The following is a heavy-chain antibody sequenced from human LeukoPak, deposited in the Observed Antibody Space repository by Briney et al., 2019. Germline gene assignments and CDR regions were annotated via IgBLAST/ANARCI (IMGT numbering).Heavy chain of an antibody. CDR1: GFTFRDYY. J-gene: IGHJ4*02. CDR2: ISGGAGAI. Sequence: GGSLRLSCTASGFTFRDYYFSWIRQAPGKGLEWVSCISGGAGAIYYADSVKGRFTISRDNSKNSLFLQMDGLRAEDTAVYFCAREGDGYNSYFDYWGQGTLVTVSS. D-gene: IGHD5-24*01. V-gene: IGHV3-11*01. CDR3: AREGDGYNSYFDY.